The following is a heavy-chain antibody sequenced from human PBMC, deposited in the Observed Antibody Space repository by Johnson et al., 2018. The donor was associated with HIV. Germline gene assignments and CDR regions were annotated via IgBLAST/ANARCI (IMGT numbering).Heavy chain of an antibody. V-gene: IGHV3-11*06. J-gene: IGHJ3*02. CDR3: ARRFGAAFDI. CDR1: GFTFSDYY. Sequence: QVQLVESGGGLVKPGGSLRLSCAASGFTFSDYYMSWIRQAPGKGLEWVSYYVDSVKGRFTISRDNAKNSLYLQMNSLSAKVTAVYYCARRFGAAFDIWGQGTMVTVSS. D-gene: IGHD3-16*01.